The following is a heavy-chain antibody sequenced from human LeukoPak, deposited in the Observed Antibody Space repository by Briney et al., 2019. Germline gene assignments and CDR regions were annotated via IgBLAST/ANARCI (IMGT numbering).Heavy chain of an antibody. Sequence: PGGSLRLSCAASGFTFSSYWMSWVRQAPGKGLEWVAHIKQDGSEKYYVDSVKGRFTISRDNAKNSLYLQMNSLRAEDTAVYYCARTRATGYYDSSGQTTHFDYWGQGTLVTVSS. CDR1: GFTFSSYW. V-gene: IGHV3-7*02. CDR3: ARTRATGYYDSSGQTTHFDY. J-gene: IGHJ4*02. D-gene: IGHD3-22*01. CDR2: IKQDGSEK.